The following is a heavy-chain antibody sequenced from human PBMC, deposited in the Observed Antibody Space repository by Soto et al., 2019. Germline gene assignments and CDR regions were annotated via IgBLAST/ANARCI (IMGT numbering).Heavy chain of an antibody. CDR1: GFTFSSYA. V-gene: IGHV3-23*01. CDR2: ISGSGGST. D-gene: IGHD2-2*01. CDR3: AKDIVVVPAALDYFDS. J-gene: IGHJ4*02. Sequence: GGSLRLSCAASGFTFSSYAMSWVRQAPGKGLEWVSAISGSGGSTYYADSVKGRFTISRDNSKNTLYLQMNSLRAEDTAVYYCAKDIVVVPAALDYFDSWGQGTLVTVSS.